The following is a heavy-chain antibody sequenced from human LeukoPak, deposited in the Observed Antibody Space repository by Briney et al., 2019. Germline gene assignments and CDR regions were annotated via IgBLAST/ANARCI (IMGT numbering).Heavy chain of an antibody. V-gene: IGHV1-18*01. Sequence: RASVKVSCKASGGTFSSYAISWVRQAPGQGLEWMGWISGYNGNTKYAQNLQGRVTMTTDTSTSTAYMELRSLRSDDTAVYYCARYCSGGSCYLPLGFFDLWGRGTLVTVSS. CDR1: GGTFSSYA. CDR2: ISGYNGNT. CDR3: ARYCSGGSCYLPLGFFDL. D-gene: IGHD2-15*01. J-gene: IGHJ2*01.